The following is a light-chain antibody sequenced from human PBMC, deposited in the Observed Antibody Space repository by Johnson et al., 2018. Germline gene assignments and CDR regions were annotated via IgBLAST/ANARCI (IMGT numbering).Light chain of an antibody. CDR2: ENY. V-gene: IGLV1-51*02. J-gene: IGLJ1*01. CDR1: SSNIGNNY. Sequence: QSVLTQPPSVSSAPGQKVTISCSGSSSNIGNNYVSWYQQLPGTAPKLLISENYKPPSGIPYRFSVSNSGPSAPLLITALHTRDEAEYSCGTWDSSLSAGNVFGTGTKVTVL. CDR3: GTWDSSLSAGNV.